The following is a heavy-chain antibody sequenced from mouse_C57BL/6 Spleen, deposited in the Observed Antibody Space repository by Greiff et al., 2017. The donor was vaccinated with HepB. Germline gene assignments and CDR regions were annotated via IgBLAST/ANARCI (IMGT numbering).Heavy chain of an antibody. Sequence: QVQLKESGPGILQPSQTLSLTCSSSGFSLSTFGMGVGWIRQPSGQGLEWLAHIWWDDDKYYNPALKSRLTISKDTSKNQVFLKIANVDTADTATYYCARIVDGYYRGYAMDYWGQGTSVTVSS. CDR3: ARIVDGYYRGYAMDY. V-gene: IGHV8-8*01. J-gene: IGHJ4*01. CDR2: IWWDDDK. D-gene: IGHD2-3*01. CDR1: GFSLSTFGMG.